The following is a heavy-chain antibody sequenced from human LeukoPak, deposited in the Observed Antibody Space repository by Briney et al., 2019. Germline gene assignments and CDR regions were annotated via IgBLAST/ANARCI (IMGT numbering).Heavy chain of an antibody. J-gene: IGHJ4*02. Sequence: PGGSLRLSCAASGFTFGSYAMSWVRQAPGKGLEWVSAISGSGGSTYYADSVKGRFTISRDNSKNTLYLQMNSLRAEDTAVYYCARADVLRYFDWLLTPSLFDYWGQGTLVTVSS. V-gene: IGHV3-23*01. CDR3: ARADVLRYFDWLLTPSLFDY. CDR1: GFTFGSYA. CDR2: ISGSGGST. D-gene: IGHD3-9*01.